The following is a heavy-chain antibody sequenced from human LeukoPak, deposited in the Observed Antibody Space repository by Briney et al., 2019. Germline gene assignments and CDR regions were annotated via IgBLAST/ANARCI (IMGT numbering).Heavy chain of an antibody. CDR2: ISSRSDST. J-gene: IGHJ4*02. D-gene: IGHD3-22*01. CDR1: GFIFSDYY. Sequence: GGSLRLSCAASGFIFSDYYMSWIRQAPGKGLEWISYISSRSDSTNYADSVKGRFTISRDNAKNSLYQQTNSLRAEDTAVYYCARVDYYDSGGQYYFDLWGQGTLVTVSS. V-gene: IGHV3-11*05. CDR3: ARVDYYDSGGQYYFDL.